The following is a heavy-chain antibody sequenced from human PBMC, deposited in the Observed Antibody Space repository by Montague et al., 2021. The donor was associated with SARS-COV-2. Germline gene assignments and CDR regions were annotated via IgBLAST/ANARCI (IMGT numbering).Heavy chain of an antibody. CDR3: ARGLRGHCIRPCYYL. D-gene: IGHD2-2*01. CDR2: MSHSGNT. J-gene: IGHJ4*02. CDR1: GESFSSDD. Sequence: SETLSLTCADYGESFSSDDWSWIRQPPGKGLEWIGEMSHSGNTKYNPSLKSRVYMSLDTSRNEFSLKLTSVAAADTAVYYCARGLRGHCIRPCYYLWGRGTRDPVSS. V-gene: IGHV4-34*01.